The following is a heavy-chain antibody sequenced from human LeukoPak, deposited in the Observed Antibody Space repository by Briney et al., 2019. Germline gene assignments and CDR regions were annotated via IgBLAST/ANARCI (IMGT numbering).Heavy chain of an antibody. Sequence: GGSLRLSCAASGFTFSNAWMSWICKAQGKGLDRVGRIKSKTDGGTTDYAAPVKGRFTISRDDSKNTLYLQMNSLKTEDTAVYYCTTDPQQLAFYYFDYWGQGTLVTVSS. V-gene: IGHV3-15*01. CDR2: IKSKTDGGTT. CDR3: TTDPQQLAFYYFDY. CDR1: GFTFSNAW. D-gene: IGHD6-13*01. J-gene: IGHJ4*02.